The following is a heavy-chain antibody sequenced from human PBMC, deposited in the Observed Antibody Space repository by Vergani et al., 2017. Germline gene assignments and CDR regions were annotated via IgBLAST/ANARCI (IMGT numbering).Heavy chain of an antibody. CDR2: INPNSGGT. V-gene: IGHV1-2*02. CDR1: GYTFTGYY. Sequence: QVQLVQSGAEVKKPGASVQVSCKASGYTFTGYYMHWVRQAPGQGLEWMGWINPNSGGTNYAQKFQGRVTMTRDTSISTAYMELSRLRSDDTAVYYCARDLGIAVAGGNWFDPWGQGTLVTVSS. CDR3: ARDLGIAVAGGNWFDP. J-gene: IGHJ5*02. D-gene: IGHD6-19*01.